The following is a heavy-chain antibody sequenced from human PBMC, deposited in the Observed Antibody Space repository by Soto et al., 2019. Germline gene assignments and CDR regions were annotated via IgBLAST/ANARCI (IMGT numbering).Heavy chain of an antibody. CDR3: AKDTDGGFVVVVAAEY. J-gene: IGHJ4*02. CDR1: GFTFSSYA. Sequence: EVQLLESGGGLVQPGGSLRLSCAASGFTFSSYAMSWVRQAPGKGLEWVSALSGSGGGTYDAESVKGRFTTSRDNSKNTLYLQMNNLRAEDTAVYDCAKDTDGGFVVVVAAEYWGQGTLVTVSS. D-gene: IGHD2-15*01. CDR2: LSGSGGGT. V-gene: IGHV3-23*01.